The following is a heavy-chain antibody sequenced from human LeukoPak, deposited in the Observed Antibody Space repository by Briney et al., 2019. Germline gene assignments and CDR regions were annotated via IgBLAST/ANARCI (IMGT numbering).Heavy chain of an antibody. V-gene: IGHV1-2*02. J-gene: IGHJ4*02. Sequence: GSVTVSCKAFGYKLTDNWIHWVRQAPGQGLKGTGWINTKTGATNIAPPFQGRVTITRDTSVNTAYIEVTRLTSDDTAVYFCARGVLACPNWGQGTLVTVSS. D-gene: IGHD3-3*01. CDR2: INTKTGAT. CDR3: ARGVLACPN. CDR1: GYKLTDNW.